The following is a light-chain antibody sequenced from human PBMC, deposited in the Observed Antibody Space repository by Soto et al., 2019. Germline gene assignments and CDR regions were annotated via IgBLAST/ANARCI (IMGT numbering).Light chain of an antibody. Sequence: QSALTQPASVSGSPGQSITISCTGTTSDVGGCNYVSWYQQHPGQVPKLLIYEVSNRPSGVSYRFSGSKSGTTASLTISGLQAQDEASYYCFSYTTSSAPYVFGTGTQLTVL. CDR3: FSYTTSSAPYV. CDR1: TSDVGGCNY. CDR2: EVS. V-gene: IGLV2-14*03. J-gene: IGLJ1*01.